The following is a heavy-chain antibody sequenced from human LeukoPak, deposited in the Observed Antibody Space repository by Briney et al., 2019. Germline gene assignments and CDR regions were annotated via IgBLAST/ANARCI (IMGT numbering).Heavy chain of an antibody. CDR3: ARGGLADMYYFDY. CDR2: IIPIFGTA. V-gene: IGHV1-69*13. Sequence: SVKVSCKASGGTFSCSAFSWVRQAPGQGLEWMGGIIPIFGTANYAQKFQGRVTITADESTSTAYMELSSLRSEDMAVYYCARGGLADMYYFDYWGQGTLVTVSS. D-gene: IGHD6-19*01. J-gene: IGHJ4*02. CDR1: GGTFSCSA.